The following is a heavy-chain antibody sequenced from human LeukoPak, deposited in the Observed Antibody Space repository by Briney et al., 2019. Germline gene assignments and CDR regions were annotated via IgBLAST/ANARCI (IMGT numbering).Heavy chain of an antibody. D-gene: IGHD3-16*02. Sequence: GGSLRLSCAASGFTFRSYAMSWVRQAPGKGLEWVSAISGSGGSTYYADSVKGRFTISRDNSKNTLYLQMNSLRAEDTAVYYCAKGSEYDYVWGSYRYSPFDYWGQGTLVTVSS. J-gene: IGHJ4*02. V-gene: IGHV3-23*01. CDR2: ISGSGGST. CDR3: AKGSEYDYVWGSYRYSPFDY. CDR1: GFTFRSYA.